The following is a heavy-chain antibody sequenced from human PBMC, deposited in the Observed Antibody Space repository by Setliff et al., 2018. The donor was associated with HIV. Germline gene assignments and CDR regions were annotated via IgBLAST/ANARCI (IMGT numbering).Heavy chain of an antibody. CDR1: GFTFINYE. D-gene: IGHD2-2*02. J-gene: IGHJ4*02. V-gene: IGHV3-48*03. CDR3: AREGARCTSVRCYTPDY. Sequence: HPGGSLRLSCTASGFTFINYEMNWVRQAPGTGLEWVAYIGYSGSAIHYADSVKGRFTISRDNAKNSLYLQMNSLRAEYTAVYYCAREGARCTSVRCYTPDYWGQGTLVTVSS. CDR2: IGYSGSAI.